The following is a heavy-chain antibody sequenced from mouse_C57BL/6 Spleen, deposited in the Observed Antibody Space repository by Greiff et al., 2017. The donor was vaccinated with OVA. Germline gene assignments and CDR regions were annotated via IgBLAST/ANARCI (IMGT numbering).Heavy chain of an antibody. Sequence: VQLQQPGAELVKPGASVKLSCKASGYTFTSYWMHWVKQRPGRGLEWIGRIDPNSGGTKYNEKLKSKATLTVDKPSSTAYMQLSSLTSEDAAVYDCARSGITTGDYFDYWGQGTTLTVSS. D-gene: IGHD1-1*01. V-gene: IGHV1-72*01. CDR3: ARSGITTGDYFDY. CDR2: IDPNSGGT. CDR1: GYTFTSYW. J-gene: IGHJ2*01.